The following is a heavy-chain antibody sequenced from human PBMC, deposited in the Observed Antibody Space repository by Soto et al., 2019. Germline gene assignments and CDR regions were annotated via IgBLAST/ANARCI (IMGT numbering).Heavy chain of an antibody. CDR1: VFTVSNYA. Sequence: GSLRLSCAASVFTVSNYAMSWVRQAPGKGLEWVSTISGSGDSTYYADSVKGRFTMSRDNSKNTLYLQMNSLRAEDTAVYYCASKLTFGGSSDYWGQGTLVTVSS. CDR3: ASKLTFGGSSDY. CDR2: ISGSGDST. D-gene: IGHD2-15*01. J-gene: IGHJ4*02. V-gene: IGHV3-23*01.